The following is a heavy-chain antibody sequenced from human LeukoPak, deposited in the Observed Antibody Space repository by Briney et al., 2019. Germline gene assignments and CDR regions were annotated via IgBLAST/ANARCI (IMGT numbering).Heavy chain of an antibody. D-gene: IGHD6-19*01. CDR3: AKERRSRGWYYFNY. J-gene: IGHJ4*02. CDR2: VCDDGSNK. CDR1: GFTFSSYG. V-gene: IGHV3-33*06. Sequence: PGGSLRLSCAASGFTFSSYGMHWVRQAPGKGLEWVAVVCDDGSNKYYADSVKGRFTIPRDNSKNTLYLQRNSLRAEETAVYYCAKERRSRGWYYFNYWGQGSLVTVSS.